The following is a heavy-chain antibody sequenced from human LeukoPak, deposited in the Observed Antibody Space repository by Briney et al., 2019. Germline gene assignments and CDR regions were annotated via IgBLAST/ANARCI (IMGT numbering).Heavy chain of an antibody. CDR3: ARLSGFYYFGY. J-gene: IGHJ4*02. D-gene: IGHD5/OR15-5a*01. CDR1: GGSISSYY. Sequence: SETLSLTCTVSGGSISSYYWSWIRQPPGKGLEWIGYIYYSGSTNYNPSLKSRVTISVDTSKNQFSLKLSSVTAADTAVYYCARLSGFYYFGYWGQGTLVTVSS. V-gene: IGHV4-59*01. CDR2: IYYSGST.